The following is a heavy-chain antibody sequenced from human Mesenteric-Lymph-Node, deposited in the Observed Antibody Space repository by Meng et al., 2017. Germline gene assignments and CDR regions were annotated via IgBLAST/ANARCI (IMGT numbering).Heavy chain of an antibody. CDR3: ARGSDSYVSGLDL. Sequence: ASVKVSCKASGYTFSTYSYHINWVRQAPGQGLEWMGWINSVTGNSTYAQGFTGRFVFSLDTSVGTAYLQINSLKAADSAVYYCARGSDSYVSGLDLWGQGTLVTVSS. CDR2: INSVTGNS. CDR1: GYTFSTYSYH. V-gene: IGHV7-4-1*02. J-gene: IGHJ5*02. D-gene: IGHD5-18*01.